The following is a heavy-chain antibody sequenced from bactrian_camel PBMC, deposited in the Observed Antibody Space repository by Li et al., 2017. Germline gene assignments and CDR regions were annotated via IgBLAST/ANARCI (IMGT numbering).Heavy chain of an antibody. J-gene: IGHJ4*01. V-gene: IGHV3S53*01. Sequence: HVQLVESGGDSVQAGGSLRLSCAASGYTRSLGCMGWFRQAPGKEREGVAVIDSDGSTSYADSVKGRFTISKANAQNTLYLQMNSLKPEDTAMYYCAAEPKGSRRWVGYAWKCQGQGTQVTVS. CDR1: GYTRSLGC. CDR2: IDSDGST. D-gene: IGHD3*01.